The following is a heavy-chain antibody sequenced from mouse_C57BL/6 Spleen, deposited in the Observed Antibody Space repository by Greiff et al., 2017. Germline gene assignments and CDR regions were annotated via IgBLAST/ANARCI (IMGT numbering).Heavy chain of an antibody. CDR3: ARKRDYGYDEEYYFDY. CDR2: ILPGSGST. Sequence: VQLQQSGAELMKPGASVKLSCKATGYTFTGYWIEWVKQRPGHGLEWIGEILPGSGSTNYNEKFKGKATFTADTSSNTAYMQLSSLTTEDSAIYYCARKRDYGYDEEYYFDYWGQGTTLTVSS. J-gene: IGHJ2*01. CDR1: GYTFTGYW. V-gene: IGHV1-9*01. D-gene: IGHD2-2*01.